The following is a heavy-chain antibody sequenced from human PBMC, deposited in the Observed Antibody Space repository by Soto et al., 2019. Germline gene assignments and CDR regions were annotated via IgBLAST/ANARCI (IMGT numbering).Heavy chain of an antibody. V-gene: IGHV5-51*01. D-gene: IGHD5-18*01. CDR3: ARHVYSYYFCYYYYWMDV. CDR1: GYSFTSYW. Sequence: RGESLKISCKGSGYSFTSYWIGWVRQMPGKGLEWMGIIYPGDSDTRYSPSFQGQVTISADKSISTAYLQWSSLKASDTAMYYCARHVYSYYFCYYYYWMDVWGQGTTVTVSS. CDR2: IYPGDSDT. J-gene: IGHJ6*02.